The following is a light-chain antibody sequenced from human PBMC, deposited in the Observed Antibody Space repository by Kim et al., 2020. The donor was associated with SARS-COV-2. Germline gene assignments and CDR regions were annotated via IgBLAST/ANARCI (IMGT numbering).Light chain of an antibody. V-gene: IGKV1-27*01. J-gene: IGKJ1*01. CDR2: AAS. CDR3: QEYRGAPWT. CDR1: QGISKD. Sequence: DIQMTQSPSSLSASVGDRVTITCRASQGISKDLAWYQQKPGNAPKLLIFAASALQSGVPTRFSGSGSGTDFTLTISSLQPEDVATYYCQEYRGAPWTFGEGTKVEI.